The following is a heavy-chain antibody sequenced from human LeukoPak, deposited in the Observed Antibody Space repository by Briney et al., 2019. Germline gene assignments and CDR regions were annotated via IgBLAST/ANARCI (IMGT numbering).Heavy chain of an antibody. J-gene: IGHJ5*02. D-gene: IGHD2-8*01. CDR1: GYTFTGYY. CDR3: AREDSTNGVCYSDP. V-gene: IGHV1-2*02. CDR2: INPNSGGT. Sequence: GASVKVSCKASGYTFTGYYMHWVRQAPGQGLEWMGWINPNSGGTNYAQKFQGRVTMTRDTSISTAYMELSRLRSDDTAVYYCAREDSTNGVCYSDPWGQGTLVTVSS.